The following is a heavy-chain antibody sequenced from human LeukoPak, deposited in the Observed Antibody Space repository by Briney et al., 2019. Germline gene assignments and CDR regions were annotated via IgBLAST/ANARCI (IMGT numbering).Heavy chain of an antibody. V-gene: IGHV1-69*01. D-gene: IGHD1-26*01. CDR3: ARTPGATENEDDY. Sequence: GSSVKASCKASGGTFSSYAISWVRQAPGQGLEWMGGIIPIFGTANYAQKFQGRVTITADESTSTAYMELSSLRSEDTAVYYCARTPGATENEDDYWGQGTLVTVSS. CDR2: IIPIFGTA. CDR1: GGTFSSYA. J-gene: IGHJ4*02.